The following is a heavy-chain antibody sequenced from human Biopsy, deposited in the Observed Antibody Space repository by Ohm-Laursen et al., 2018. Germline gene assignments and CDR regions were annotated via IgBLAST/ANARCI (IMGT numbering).Heavy chain of an antibody. V-gene: IGHV1-2*02. CDR3: ARDRMVTIITLVRADTFDI. CDR2: VNPNSGAT. J-gene: IGHJ3*02. CDR1: GYTFTDYS. Sequence: SVKVSCKASGYTFTDYSLHWVRQAPGHGLEWMGWVNPNSGATNYAQKFQGRVTMTSDTSISTAYIELRRLISDDTAVYFCARDRMVTIITLVRADTFDIWGQGTLVSVSS. D-gene: IGHD3-10*01.